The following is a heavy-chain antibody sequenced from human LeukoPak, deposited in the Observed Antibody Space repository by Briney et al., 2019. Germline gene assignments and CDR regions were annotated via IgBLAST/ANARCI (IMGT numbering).Heavy chain of an antibody. CDR2: IYYSGST. V-gene: IGHV4-39*07. J-gene: IGHJ4*02. D-gene: IGHD5-18*01. CDR3: ARSGWIQLWTFDY. CDR1: GGSISSSSYY. Sequence: SETLSLTCTVSGGSISSSSYYWGWIRQPPGKGLEWIGSIYYSGSTYYNPSLKSRVTISVDTSKNQFSLKLSSVTAADTAVYYCARSGWIQLWTFDYWGQGTLVTVSS.